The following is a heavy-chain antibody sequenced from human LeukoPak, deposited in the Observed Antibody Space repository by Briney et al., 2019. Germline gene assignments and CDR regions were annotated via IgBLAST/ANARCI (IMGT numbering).Heavy chain of an antibody. Sequence: SETLSLTCAVYSGTFSGYYWNWIRQFPGKGLEWIGEINHSGTTNYNPSLKSRLTMSVDKSKNQFSLRLRFVTAADTAVYYCARLKGYRTSTHDYWGQGTLVTVSS. D-gene: IGHD3-16*02. J-gene: IGHJ4*02. V-gene: IGHV4-34*01. CDR2: INHSGTT. CDR1: SGTFSGYY. CDR3: ARLKGYRTSTHDY.